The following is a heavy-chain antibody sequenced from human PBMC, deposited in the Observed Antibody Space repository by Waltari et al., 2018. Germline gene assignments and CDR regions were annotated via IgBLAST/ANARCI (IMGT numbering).Heavy chain of an antibody. D-gene: IGHD6-6*01. CDR3: ARSPPSARAYSTSGDFDY. CDR1: DGSISSATYY. V-gene: IGHV4-61*02. J-gene: IGHJ4*02. Sequence: QVQLQESGPGLVKPSQTLSLTCTVSDGSISSATYYWSWIRQPAGKGLEWIGRIYTSGSTNYNPSLKSRVTISVDTSKNQFSLKLSSVTAADTAVYYCARSPPSARAYSTSGDFDYWGQGTLVTVSS. CDR2: IYTSGST.